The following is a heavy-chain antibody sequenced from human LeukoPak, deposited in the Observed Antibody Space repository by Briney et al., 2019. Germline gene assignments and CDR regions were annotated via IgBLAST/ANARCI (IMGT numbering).Heavy chain of an antibody. Sequence: GGSLRLSCAASGFTFSSYVMTWVRQAPGKGLEWVSDISGSGGSTYYADSVKGRFTNSRDNSKNSLYLQMNSLRAEDTAVYYCARREYQLLSSWGQGTLVTVSS. J-gene: IGHJ4*02. D-gene: IGHD2-2*01. V-gene: IGHV3-23*01. CDR3: ARREYQLLSS. CDR2: ISGSGGST. CDR1: GFTFSSYV.